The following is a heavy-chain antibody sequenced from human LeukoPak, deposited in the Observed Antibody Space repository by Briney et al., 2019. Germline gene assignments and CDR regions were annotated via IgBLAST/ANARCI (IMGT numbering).Heavy chain of an antibody. Sequence: LPGRSLRLSCAASGFTFSSYAMHWVRQAPGKGLEWVAVISYDGSNEYYAGSVKGRFTISRDSSKNTLYLQMNSLRAEDTAVYYCARAGGHYNWNFGDAIDIWGQGTMVTVSS. CDR3: ARAGGHYNWNFGDAIDI. D-gene: IGHD1-20*01. V-gene: IGHV3-30*04. CDR1: GFTFSSYA. CDR2: ISYDGSNE. J-gene: IGHJ3*02.